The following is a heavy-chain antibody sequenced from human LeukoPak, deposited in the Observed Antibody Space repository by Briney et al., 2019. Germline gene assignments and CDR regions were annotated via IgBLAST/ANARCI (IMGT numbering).Heavy chain of an antibody. V-gene: IGHV3-30*02. J-gene: IGHJ4*02. CDR2: IRYDGSNK. Sequence: GGSLRLSCAASGFTFSSYGMHWVRQAPGKGLEWVAFIRYDGSNKYYADSVKGRFTISRDNSKNTLYLQMNSLRAEDTAVYCCAKDGLGLDFWSGYPNYFDYWGQGTLVTVSS. CDR1: GFTFSSYG. CDR3: AKDGLGLDFWSGYPNYFDY. D-gene: IGHD3-3*01.